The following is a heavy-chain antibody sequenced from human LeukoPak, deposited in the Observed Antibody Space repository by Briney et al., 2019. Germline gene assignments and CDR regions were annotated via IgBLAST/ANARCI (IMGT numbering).Heavy chain of an antibody. J-gene: IGHJ6*03. Sequence: SQTLSLTCAISGDSVSSNSAAWNWIRQSPSRVLEWLGRTYYRSKWYNDYAVSVKSRITINPDTSKNQFSLQLNSVTPEDTAVYYCARGTTVVTHRYYYYMDVWGKGTTVTVSS. CDR1: GDSVSSNSAA. CDR3: ARGTTVVTHRYYYYMDV. CDR2: TYYRSKWYN. V-gene: IGHV6-1*01. D-gene: IGHD4-23*01.